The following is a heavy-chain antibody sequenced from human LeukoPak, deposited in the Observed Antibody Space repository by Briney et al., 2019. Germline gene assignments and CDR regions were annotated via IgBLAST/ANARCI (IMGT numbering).Heavy chain of an antibody. V-gene: IGHV3-7*01. D-gene: IGHD3-9*01. CDR2: IKQDGSEK. CDR1: GFTLSSYW. J-gene: IGHJ4*02. CDR3: ARVLTGRDY. Sequence: GGSLRLSCAASGFTLSSYWTSWVRQAPGKGLEWVANIKQDGSEKYYVDSVKGRFTISRDNAKNSLYLQMNSLRAEDTAVYYCARVLTGRDYWGQGTLVTVSS.